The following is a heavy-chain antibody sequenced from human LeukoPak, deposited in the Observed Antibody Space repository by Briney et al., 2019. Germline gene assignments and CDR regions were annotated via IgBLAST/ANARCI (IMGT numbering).Heavy chain of an antibody. CDR1: GFTFSSYG. CDR3: AKAPSPQYNWNDGNWFDP. J-gene: IGHJ5*02. CDR2: ISYDGSNK. V-gene: IGHV3-30*18. Sequence: GGSLRLFCAASGFTFSSYGMHWVRQAPGKGLECVAVISYDGSNKYYALSVKGRLTIYRDNHKNTLYLQMNSQRAEDTAVYYCAKAPSPQYNWNDGNWFDPWGQGTLVTVSS. D-gene: IGHD1-1*01.